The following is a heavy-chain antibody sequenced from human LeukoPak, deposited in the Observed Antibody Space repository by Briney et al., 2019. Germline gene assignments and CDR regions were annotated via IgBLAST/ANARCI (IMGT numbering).Heavy chain of an antibody. CDR1: GVSMSRSPDY. J-gene: IGHJ5*02. D-gene: IGHD2/OR15-2a*01. Sequence: SETLSLPCTVSGVSMSRSPDYWGWIRQPPGKVVERIVTIYDSGNTNYNQYLRSRLTISVDTSRNQFSLKLSSVTTADTAVYYCARHDCDSSRCSVNWFDPWGQGTLATVSS. CDR3: ARHDCDSSRCSVNWFDP. CDR2: IYDSGNT. V-gene: IGHV4-39*01.